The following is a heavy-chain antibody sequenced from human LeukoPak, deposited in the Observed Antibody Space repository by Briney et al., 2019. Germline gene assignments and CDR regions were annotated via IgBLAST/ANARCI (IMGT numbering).Heavy chain of an antibody. CDR2: INPSGGGT. CDR1: GYSLTTYY. Sequence: GASVKVSCKASGYSLTTYYMHWVRQAPGQGLEWMAIINPSGGGTKYAQKFQGRVTMTRDTPTNTVYMELSSLRTEDTAVYYCACVYLYGMDVWGQGTTVTVSS. V-gene: IGHV1-46*01. D-gene: IGHD2-8*01. J-gene: IGHJ6*02. CDR3: ACVYLYGMDV.